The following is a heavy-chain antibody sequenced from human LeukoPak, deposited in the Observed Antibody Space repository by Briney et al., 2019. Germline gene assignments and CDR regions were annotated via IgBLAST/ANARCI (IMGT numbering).Heavy chain of an antibody. D-gene: IGHD6-19*01. CDR1: GGSITGYY. V-gene: IGHV4-59*08. CDR2: IFHSGTT. Sequence: PSETLSLTCTVSGGSITGYYWSWIRQPPGKGLEWIGYIFHSGTTSYNPSLKGRVTISVDTSKNQFSLKLTSVTAADTAIYYCARHYTSGWDLDYWGQGTLVTVSS. J-gene: IGHJ4*02. CDR3: ARHYTSGWDLDY.